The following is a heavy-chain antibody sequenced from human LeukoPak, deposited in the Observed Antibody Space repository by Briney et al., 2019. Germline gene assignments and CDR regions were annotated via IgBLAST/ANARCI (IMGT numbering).Heavy chain of an antibody. V-gene: IGHV3-30*18. CDR2: ISYDGSNK. J-gene: IGHJ4*02. CDR3: AKDDVDY. CDR1: GFTFSNYV. Sequence: GGSLRLSCAASGFTFSNYVMSWVRQAPGKGLEWVAVISYDGSNKYYADSVKGRFTISRDNSKNTVYLQMNSLRAEDTAVYYCAKDDVDYWGQGTLVTVSS.